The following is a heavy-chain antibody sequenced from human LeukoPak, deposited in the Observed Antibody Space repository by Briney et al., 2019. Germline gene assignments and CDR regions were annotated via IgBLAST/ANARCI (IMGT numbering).Heavy chain of an antibody. V-gene: IGHV3-66*01. J-gene: IGHJ6*02. D-gene: IGHD3-9*01. CDR1: GFTVSSNY. CDR2: IYSRGST. Sequence: GGSLRLSCAASGFTVSSNYMSWVRQAPGKGLEWVSVIYSRGSTYYADSVKGRFTISRDNSKNTLYLQMNSLRAEDTAVYYCARDLRYFDWLLSHYYYYYGMDVWGQGTTVTVSS. CDR3: ARDLRYFDWLLSHYYYYYGMDV.